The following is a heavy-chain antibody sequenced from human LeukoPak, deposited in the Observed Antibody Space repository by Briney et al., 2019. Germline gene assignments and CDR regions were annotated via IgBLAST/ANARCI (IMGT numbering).Heavy chain of an antibody. CDR1: GYTFTSYD. J-gene: IGHJ5*02. V-gene: IGHV1-2*02. CDR2: INPNSGGT. CDR3: ARDLAAAGTIDP. Sequence: ASVKVSCKASGYTFTSYDINWVRQPPGQGLEWMGWINPNSGGTNYAQKFQGSVTMTSDTSISTAYMELSRLRSDDTAVYYCARDLAAAGTIDPWGQGTLVTVSS. D-gene: IGHD6-13*01.